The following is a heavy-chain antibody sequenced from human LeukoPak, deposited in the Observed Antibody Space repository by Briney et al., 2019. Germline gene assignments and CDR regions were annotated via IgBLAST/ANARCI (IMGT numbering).Heavy chain of an antibody. CDR1: GFTFSSYT. CDR3: AKDGGLWVSAHWGDS. CDR2: ITTGDGNT. J-gene: IGHJ4*02. D-gene: IGHD7-27*01. Sequence: GGSLRLSCAASGFTFSSYTMTWVRQAPGKGLKWVSTITTGDGNTYYADSVKGRFTVSRDDSKNTLYLQMNSLRAEDTAVYYCAKDGGLWVSAHWGDSWGRGTLVTVSS. V-gene: IGHV3-23*01.